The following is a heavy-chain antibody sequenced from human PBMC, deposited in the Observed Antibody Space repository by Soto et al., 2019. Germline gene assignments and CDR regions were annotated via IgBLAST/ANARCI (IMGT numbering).Heavy chain of an antibody. V-gene: IGHV1-69*02. CDR3: ASGYCSSTSCQNYYYYYMDV. Sequence: ASVKVSCKASGGTFSSYTISWVRQAPGQGLEWMGRIIPILGIANYAQKFRGRVTITADKSTSTAYMELSSLRSEDTAVYYCASGYCSSTSCQNYYYYYMDVWGKGTTVTVSS. CDR2: IIPILGIA. J-gene: IGHJ6*03. D-gene: IGHD2-2*03. CDR1: GGTFSSYT.